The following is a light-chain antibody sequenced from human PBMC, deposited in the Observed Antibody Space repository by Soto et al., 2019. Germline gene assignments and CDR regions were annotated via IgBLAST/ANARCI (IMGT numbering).Light chain of an antibody. J-gene: IGKJ1*01. CDR2: KAS. CDR1: QTISSW. V-gene: IGKV1-5*03. Sequence: DIPMTQSPSTLSGSVGDRVTITCRASQTISSWLAWYQQKPGKAPKLLIYKASTLKSGVPSMFSGSGSGTEFTLTISSLQPDDFATYYCQHYNSYSDAFGQGTKVELK. CDR3: QHYNSYSDA.